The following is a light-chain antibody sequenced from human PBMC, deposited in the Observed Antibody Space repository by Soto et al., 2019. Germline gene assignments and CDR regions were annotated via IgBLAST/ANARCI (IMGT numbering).Light chain of an antibody. V-gene: IGKV3-20*01. CDR2: GAS. J-gene: IGKJ1*01. CDR1: QSISRPY. Sequence: ETVVTQSPGTLSLSPGERATLSCRASQSISRPYIAWYQQKPGQAPRLLIYGASSRATGIPDRFSGSGSGTDFTLTISRLEPEDFAVYYCQQYGTSPCTFGQVTKVEIK. CDR3: QQYGTSPCT.